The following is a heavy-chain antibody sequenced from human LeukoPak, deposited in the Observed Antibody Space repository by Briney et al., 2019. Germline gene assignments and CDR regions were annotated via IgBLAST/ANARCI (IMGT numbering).Heavy chain of an antibody. Sequence: GGSLRLSCAASGFTFSSYSINWVRQAPGKGLEWVSYISGSSTTIYYADSVKGRFTTSRDNAKNSLYLQMNSLRAEDTAVYYCARVRPQWGEDYWGQGTLVTVSS. CDR1: GFTFSSYS. CDR2: ISGSSTTI. J-gene: IGHJ4*02. V-gene: IGHV3-48*01. D-gene: IGHD1-14*01. CDR3: ARVRPQWGEDY.